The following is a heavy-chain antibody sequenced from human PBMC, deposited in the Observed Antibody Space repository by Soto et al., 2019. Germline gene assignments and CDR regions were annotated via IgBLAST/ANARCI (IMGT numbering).Heavy chain of an antibody. D-gene: IGHD6-19*01. J-gene: IGHJ3*01. CDR1: GFTFGDYW. Sequence: EVQLVEFGGGLVQPGGSLRLSCVASGFTFGDYWMSWVRQAPGTGLEWVANIKQDGSDTYYVDSVKGRFTISRDNAKNSLYLQMNSLRAEDTAVYYCARSLGWRDAFDVCGQGTMVTVS. CDR2: IKQDGSDT. CDR3: ARSLGWRDAFDV. V-gene: IGHV3-7*01.